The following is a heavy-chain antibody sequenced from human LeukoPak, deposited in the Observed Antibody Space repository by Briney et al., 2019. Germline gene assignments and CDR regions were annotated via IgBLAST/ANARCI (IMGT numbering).Heavy chain of an antibody. J-gene: IGHJ4*02. CDR1: GFTFRQHW. Sequence: GGSLRLSCAASGFTFRQHWMHWVRQAPGKGLMWVSRINSDGTTTNYADSVKGRFTISRDNAKNTLYLQMNSLRAEDTAVYYCARVGIQRYFDYWGQGTLVTVSS. CDR3: ARVGIQRYFDY. V-gene: IGHV3-74*01. CDR2: INSDGTTT. D-gene: IGHD5-18*01.